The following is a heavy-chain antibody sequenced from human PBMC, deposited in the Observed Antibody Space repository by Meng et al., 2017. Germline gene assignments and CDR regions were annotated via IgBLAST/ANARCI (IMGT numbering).Heavy chain of an antibody. V-gene: IGHV4-4*07. Sequence: VNPPEPLSFTCTRAGASISSVSCSCVLQPRGQGLSRIGHISTSGTTTYTPSLKSRVTMSVYTSQHQFSLKLISVSAADTAVYYCARAIAVAGLTSDYWGQGTLVTVSS. D-gene: IGHD6-19*01. J-gene: IGHJ4*02. CDR3: ARAIAVAGLTSDY. CDR1: GASISSVS. CDR2: ISTSGTT.